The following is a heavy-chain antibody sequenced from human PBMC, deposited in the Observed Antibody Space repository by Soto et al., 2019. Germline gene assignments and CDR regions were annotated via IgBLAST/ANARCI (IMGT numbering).Heavy chain of an antibody. CDR2: TYYRSKWYH. Sequence: SQTLSLTYAISGDSVSSDSVAWIWIRQSPSRGLEWLGRTYYRSKWYHDYALSVKSRITINADTSKNHFSLQLSSVAPEDTAVYYCARNLYSTSWTLFDYWGPGTLVTVSS. D-gene: IGHD6-13*01. CDR3: ARNLYSTSWTLFDY. V-gene: IGHV6-1*01. J-gene: IGHJ4*02. CDR1: GDSVSSDSVA.